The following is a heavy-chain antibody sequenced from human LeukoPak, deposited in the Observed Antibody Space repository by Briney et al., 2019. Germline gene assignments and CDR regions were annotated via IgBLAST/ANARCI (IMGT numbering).Heavy chain of an antibody. D-gene: IGHD4-17*01. V-gene: IGHV3-23*01. Sequence: GGSLRLSCAASGFTFSSYAMTWVRQAPGKGLEWVSGISGSGGSTYYADSVKGRFSISRDSSKNTLYLQMNSLRAEDTAVYYCAKGCGDYVFYYMDVWGKGTTVTVSS. CDR1: GFTFSSYA. CDR3: AKGCGDYVFYYMDV. J-gene: IGHJ6*03. CDR2: ISGSGGST.